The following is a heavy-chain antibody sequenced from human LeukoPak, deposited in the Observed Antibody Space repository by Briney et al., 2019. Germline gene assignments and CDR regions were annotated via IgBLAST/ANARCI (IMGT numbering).Heavy chain of an antibody. CDR1: GGSISSSSFY. D-gene: IGHD3-22*01. J-gene: IGHJ3*02. V-gene: IGHV4-39*01. CDR3: ARRRNYYDSSGYYDPAEHAFDI. Sequence: KSSETLSLSCTVSGGSISSSSFYWGWIRQPPGKGLEWIGSIYYSGSTYYNPSLKSRVTISVGTSKNQFSLKLSSVTAADTAVYYCARRRNYYDSSGYYDPAEHAFDIWGQGTMVTVSS. CDR2: IYYSGST.